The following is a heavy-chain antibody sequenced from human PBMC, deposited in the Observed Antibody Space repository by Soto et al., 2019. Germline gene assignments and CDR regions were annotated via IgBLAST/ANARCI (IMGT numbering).Heavy chain of an antibody. CDR3: ARERVMEWLRSVIDY. J-gene: IGHJ4*02. CDR2: IYYSGST. Sequence: QVQLQESGPGLVKPSQTLSLTCTVSGGSISSGGYYWSWIRQHPGKGLEWIGYIYYSGSTYYNPSLKSRVTISVDPSKHQFSLKLSSVTAADTAVYYCARERVMEWLRSVIDYWGQGTLVTVSS. CDR1: GGSISSGGYY. D-gene: IGHD5-12*01. V-gene: IGHV4-31*03.